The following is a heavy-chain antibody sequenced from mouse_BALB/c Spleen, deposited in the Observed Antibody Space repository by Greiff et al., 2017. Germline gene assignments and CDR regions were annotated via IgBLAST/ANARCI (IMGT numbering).Heavy chain of an antibody. CDR3: ARHGKGFYAMDY. Sequence: EVKLVESGGGLVKPGGSLKLSCAASGITFSSYAMSWVRQTPEKRLEWVATISSGGSYTYYPDSVKGRFTISRDNAKNTLYLQMSSLRSEDTAMYYCARHGKGFYAMDYWGQGTSVTVSS. CDR2: ISSGGSYT. D-gene: IGHD2-1*01. CDR1: GITFSSYA. J-gene: IGHJ4*01. V-gene: IGHV5-9-3*01.